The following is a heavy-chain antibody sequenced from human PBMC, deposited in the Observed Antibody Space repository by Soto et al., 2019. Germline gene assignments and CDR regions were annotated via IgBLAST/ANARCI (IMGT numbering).Heavy chain of an antibody. CDR3: ARQDILTGQPPNYYYYGMDV. V-gene: IGHV4-39*01. CDR1: GGSISSSSYY. D-gene: IGHD3-9*01. CDR2: IYYSGST. Sequence: SETLSLTCTVSGGSISSSSYYWGWIRQPPGKGLDWIGSIYYSGSTYYNPSLTSRVTISVDTSKNQFSLKLSSVTAADTAVYYCARQDILTGQPPNYYYYGMDVWGQGTTVTVSS. J-gene: IGHJ6*02.